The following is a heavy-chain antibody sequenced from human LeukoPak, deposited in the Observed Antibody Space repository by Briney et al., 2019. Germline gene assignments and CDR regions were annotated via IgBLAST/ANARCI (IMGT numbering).Heavy chain of an antibody. CDR1: GFTFSSFG. CDR2: ISYDGSSK. J-gene: IGHJ4*02. CDR3: ARGDPGYSSSWFHFDY. V-gene: IGHV3-30*03. D-gene: IGHD6-13*01. Sequence: PGGSLRLSCAASGFTFSSFGMHWVRQAPGKGLEWVAGISYDGSSKYYADSVKGRFTISRDNAKNSLYLQMNSLRAEDTAVYYCARGDPGYSSSWFHFDYWGQGTLVTVSS.